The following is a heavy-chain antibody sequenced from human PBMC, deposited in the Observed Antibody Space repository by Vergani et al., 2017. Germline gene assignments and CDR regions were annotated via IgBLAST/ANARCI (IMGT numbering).Heavy chain of an antibody. J-gene: IGHJ4*02. CDR2: IYSGGST. D-gene: IGHD3-3*01. Sequence: EVQLVESGGGLVQPGGSLRLSCAASGFTFSSYWMHWVRQAPGKGLVWVSVIYSGGSTYYADSVKGRFTISRDNSKNTLYLQMNSLRAEDTAVYYCARSGKDCWSGYYNDYWGQGTLVTVSS. CDR3: ARSGKDCWSGYYNDY. CDR1: GFTFSSYW. V-gene: IGHV3-66*01.